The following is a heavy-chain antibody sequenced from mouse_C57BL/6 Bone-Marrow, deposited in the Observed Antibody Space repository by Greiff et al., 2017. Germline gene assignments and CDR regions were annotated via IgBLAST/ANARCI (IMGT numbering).Heavy chain of an antibody. CDR1: GYTFTSYW. CDR3: ARGLRPLMDY. D-gene: IGHD3-2*02. CDR2: IHPNSGST. J-gene: IGHJ4*01. Sequence: QVHVKQSGPVLVKPGASVKMSCKASGYTFTSYWMHWVKQRPGQGLEWIGMIHPNSGSTNYNEKFKSKATLTVDKSSSTAYMQLSSLTSEDSAVYYCARGLRPLMDYWGQGTSVTVSS. V-gene: IGHV1-64*01.